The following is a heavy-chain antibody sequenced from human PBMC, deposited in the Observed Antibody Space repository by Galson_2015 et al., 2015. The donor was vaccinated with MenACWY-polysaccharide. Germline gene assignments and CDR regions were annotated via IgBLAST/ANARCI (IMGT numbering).Heavy chain of an antibody. J-gene: IGHJ5*02. V-gene: IGHV3-30-3*01. D-gene: IGHD5-18*01. CDR1: GFTFSSYA. CDR3: ARGRGYSYGSWWFDP. Sequence: SLRLSCAASGFTFSSYAMHWVRQAPGKGLEWVAVISYDGSNKYYADSVKGRFTISRDNSKNTLYLQMNSPRAEDTAVYYCARGRGYSYGSWWFDPWGQGTLVTVSS. CDR2: ISYDGSNK.